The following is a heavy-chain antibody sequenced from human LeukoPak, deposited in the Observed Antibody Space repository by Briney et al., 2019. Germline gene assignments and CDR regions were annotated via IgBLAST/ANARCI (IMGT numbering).Heavy chain of an antibody. J-gene: IGHJ4*02. CDR2: LYPGDSDT. Sequence: PGEALKISCKSSGYSFTSYWIGWVRQMPGKGLEWMGILYPGDSDTRYSPSFQGQVTISADKSISTAYLQWSSLKASDTAMYYCARLAYCGGECYGGQFDYWGQGTLVTVSS. CDR1: GYSFTSYW. V-gene: IGHV5-51*01. CDR3: ARLAYCGGECYGGQFDY. D-gene: IGHD2-21*01.